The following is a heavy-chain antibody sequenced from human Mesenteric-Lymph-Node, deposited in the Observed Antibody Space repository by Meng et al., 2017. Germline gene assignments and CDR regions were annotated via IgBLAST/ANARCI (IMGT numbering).Heavy chain of an antibody. V-gene: IGHV3-33*01. J-gene: IGHJ4*02. CDR2: IWYDESNR. D-gene: IGHD5-24*01. CDR3: ARDGHAYNYDY. CDR1: GFTFSRYG. Sequence: QVQRVESGGGVVQPGRSLRLSCAASGFTFSRYGFHWVRQAPGKGLEWVATIWYDESNRYYADSVKGRFTISRDNSKNTLYLQMNNLGAEDTALYYCARDGHAYNYDYWGQGTLVTVSS.